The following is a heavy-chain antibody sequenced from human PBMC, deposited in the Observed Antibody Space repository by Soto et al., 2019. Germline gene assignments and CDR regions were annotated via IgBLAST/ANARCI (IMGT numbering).Heavy chain of an antibody. D-gene: IGHD6-19*01. Sequence: SETLSLTCAVYGGSFSGYYWSWIRQPPGKGLEWIGEINHSGSTNYNPSLKSRVTISVDTSKNQFSLKLSSVTAADTAVYYCARARRAPYSSGWYDDFDIWGQGTMVTVSS. V-gene: IGHV4-34*01. CDR3: ARARRAPYSSGWYDDFDI. J-gene: IGHJ3*02. CDR2: INHSGST. CDR1: GGSFSGYY.